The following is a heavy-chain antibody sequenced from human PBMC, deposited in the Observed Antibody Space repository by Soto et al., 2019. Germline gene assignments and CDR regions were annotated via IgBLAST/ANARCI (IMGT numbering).Heavy chain of an antibody. D-gene: IGHD2-15*01. Sequence: PSETLSLTCTVSGGSVSIGRYYWSWIRQPPGKGLEWIWYIYYSGLTNYSPSLKSRVAISIDTSKNQFSLILSSVTAADTAVYYCVRTPTSPRRFDSWGQGTLVTVSS. CDR3: VRTPTSPRRFDS. CDR2: IYYSGLT. CDR1: GGSVSIGRYY. J-gene: IGHJ5*01. V-gene: IGHV4-61*01.